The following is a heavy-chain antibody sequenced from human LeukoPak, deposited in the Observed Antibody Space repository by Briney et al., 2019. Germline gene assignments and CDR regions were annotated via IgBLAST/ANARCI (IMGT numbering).Heavy chain of an antibody. CDR2: IKQDGSEK. CDR3: ARIVVVIAVRGPGAFDI. Sequence: PGGSLRLSCAASGFTFSSNWMRWVRQAPGKGLEWVASIKQDGSEKYYVGSVKGRFTISRDNAKNSLFLQMDSLRVEDTAVYYCARIVVVIAVRGPGAFDIWGQGTMVTVSS. J-gene: IGHJ3*02. D-gene: IGHD2-21*01. V-gene: IGHV3-7*01. CDR1: GFTFSSNW.